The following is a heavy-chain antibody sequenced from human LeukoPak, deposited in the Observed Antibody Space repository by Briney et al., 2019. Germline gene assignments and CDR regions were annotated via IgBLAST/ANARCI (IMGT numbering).Heavy chain of an antibody. J-gene: IGHJ4*02. CDR3: ARSLSIVVVTAGHFDY. D-gene: IGHD2-21*02. CDR1: RFTFSSYG. Sequence: GGSLRLSCAASRFTFSSYGMHWVRQAPGKGLEWVAFIRYDGSNKYYADSVKGRFTVSRDNSKNTLYLQMNSLRAEDTAVYYCARSLSIVVVTAGHFDYWGQGTLVTVSS. V-gene: IGHV3-30*02. CDR2: IRYDGSNK.